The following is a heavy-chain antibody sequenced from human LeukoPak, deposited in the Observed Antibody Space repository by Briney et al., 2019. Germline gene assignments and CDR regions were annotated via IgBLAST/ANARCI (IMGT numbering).Heavy chain of an antibody. D-gene: IGHD4-17*01. CDR2: IRNDASNT. J-gene: IGHJ4*02. Sequence: GGPLRLSCAASGFTFRSYGMHWVRQAPGKGLEWVAYIRNDASNTYLADSVRGRFTISRDYSKNTLYLQMVSLRAEDTAVYYCAKASTTETAWTASDYWGQGTLVTVSS. V-gene: IGHV3-30*02. CDR1: GFTFRSYG. CDR3: AKASTTETAWTASDY.